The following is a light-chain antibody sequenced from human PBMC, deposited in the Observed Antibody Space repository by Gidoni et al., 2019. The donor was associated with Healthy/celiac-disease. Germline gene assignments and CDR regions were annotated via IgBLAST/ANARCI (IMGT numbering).Light chain of an antibody. CDR3: QSYDSSNWV. Sequence: NFMLTQPHSVSESPGKTVTISCTGSSGSIASNYVQWYQQRPGSAPTTVIYEENQRPSGVPDRFSVSIDSSSNSASLTISGLKTEDEADYYCQSYDSSNWVFGGGTKLTVL. J-gene: IGLJ3*02. V-gene: IGLV6-57*02. CDR2: EEN. CDR1: SGSIASNY.